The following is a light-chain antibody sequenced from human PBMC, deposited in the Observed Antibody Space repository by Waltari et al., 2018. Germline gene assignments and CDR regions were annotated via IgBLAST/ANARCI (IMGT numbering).Light chain of an antibody. CDR2: DAS. Sequence: EIVLTQSPATLSLSPGERAPLSCRASQSVSSYLAWYQQKPGQAPRLLIYDASNRATGIPARFSGSGSGTDFTLTISSLEPEDCAVYYCQQYDYWPTFGQGTKVEIK. J-gene: IGKJ1*01. V-gene: IGKV3-11*01. CDR3: QQYDYWPT. CDR1: QSVSSY.